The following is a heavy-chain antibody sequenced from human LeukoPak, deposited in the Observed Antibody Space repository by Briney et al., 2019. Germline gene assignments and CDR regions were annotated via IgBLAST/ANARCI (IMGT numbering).Heavy chain of an antibody. J-gene: IGHJ4*02. Sequence: SQTLSLTCTVSGGSISSGGYYWSWIRQHPGKGLEWIGYIYYSGSTYYNPSLKSRVTISVDTSKNQFSLKLSSVTAADTAVYYCARAARAARRLLWFDYWGQGTLVTVSS. CDR3: ARAARAARRLLWFDY. D-gene: IGHD6-25*01. CDR1: GGSISSGGYY. CDR2: IYYSGST. V-gene: IGHV4-31*03.